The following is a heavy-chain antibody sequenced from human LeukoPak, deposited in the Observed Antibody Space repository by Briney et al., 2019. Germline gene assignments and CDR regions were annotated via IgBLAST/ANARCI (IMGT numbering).Heavy chain of an antibody. V-gene: IGHV3-66*01. J-gene: IGHJ4*02. CDR3: ARDPPAVSINTYA. D-gene: IGHD2-8*01. Sequence: PGGSLRLSCAASGFTVSSNYMNWVRQAPGKGLEWVSLIFSHGETSYADSVKGRFTISRDNSKNTLYLQMNGLRVEGTAVYYCARDPPAVSINTYAWGQGTLVTVSS. CDR2: IFSHGET. CDR1: GFTVSSNY.